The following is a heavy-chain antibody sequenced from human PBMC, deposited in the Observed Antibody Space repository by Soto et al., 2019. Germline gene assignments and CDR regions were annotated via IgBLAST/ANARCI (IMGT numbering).Heavy chain of an antibody. D-gene: IGHD2-2*01. Sequence: ETLSLTCTVSGGSISSYYWSWIRQPPGKGLEWIGYIYYSGSTNYNPSLKSRVTISVDTSKNQFSLKLSSVTAADTAVYYCARQRRSSTSYYYYYYMDVWGKGTTVTVSS. CDR3: ARQRRSSTSYYYYYYMDV. CDR1: GGSISSYY. V-gene: IGHV4-59*08. CDR2: IYYSGST. J-gene: IGHJ6*03.